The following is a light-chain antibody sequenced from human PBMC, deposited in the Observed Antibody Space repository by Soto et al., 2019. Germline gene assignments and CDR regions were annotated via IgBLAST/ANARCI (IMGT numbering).Light chain of an antibody. CDR2: AAS. CDR3: QQTSSFPLT. J-gene: IGKJ4*01. Sequence: DIQMTQSPSSVSASVGDSLTITYRASQGITSWVAWYQHKPGRAPKLLIYAASRLQSGVPSRFSGSGSGTDFTLPISSLQPEDFGTYYCQQTSSFPLTLGGGTKVEIK. V-gene: IGKV1-12*01. CDR1: QGITSW.